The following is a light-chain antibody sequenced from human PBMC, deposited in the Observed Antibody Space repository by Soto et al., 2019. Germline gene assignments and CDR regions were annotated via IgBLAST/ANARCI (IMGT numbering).Light chain of an antibody. CDR2: YDT. J-gene: IGLJ2*01. CDR1: NIGSKS. Sequence: SYEPTQPPSVSVAPGKTASITCGGNNIGSKSVHWYQQKPGQAPVLVIYYDTDRPSGIPERFSGSNSGNTATLTISRVEAGDEADYYCQVWDSSSDHVVFGGGTKLTVL. V-gene: IGLV3-21*04. CDR3: QVWDSSSDHVV.